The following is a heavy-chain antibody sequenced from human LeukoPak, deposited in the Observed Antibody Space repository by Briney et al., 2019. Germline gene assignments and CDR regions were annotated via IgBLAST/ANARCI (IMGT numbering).Heavy chain of an antibody. CDR1: GFTFSSYG. CDR2: IRYDGSNK. CDR3: AKSPRDESAYYYGSGSLYYFDY. D-gene: IGHD3-10*01. J-gene: IGHJ4*02. Sequence: QPGGSLRLSCAASGFTFSSYGMHWVRQAPGKGLEWVAFIRYDGSNKYYADSVKGRFTISRDNSKNTLYLQMNSLRAEDTAVYYCAKSPRDESAYYYGSGSLYYFDYWGQGTLVTVSS. V-gene: IGHV3-30*02.